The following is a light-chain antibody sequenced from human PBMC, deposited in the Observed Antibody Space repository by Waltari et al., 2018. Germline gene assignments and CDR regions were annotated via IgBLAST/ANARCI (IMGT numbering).Light chain of an antibody. V-gene: IGKV3-11*01. CDR3: QQRTNWPPTLT. CDR1: QSVSSY. Sequence: IVLTQSPATLSLSPGERATLSCRASQSVSSYLAWCQQKPGQAPRLLIYDASNRATGIPARFSGSGSGTDFTLTISSLEPEDFAVYYCQQRTNWPPTLTFGGGTKVEIK. CDR2: DAS. J-gene: IGKJ4*01.